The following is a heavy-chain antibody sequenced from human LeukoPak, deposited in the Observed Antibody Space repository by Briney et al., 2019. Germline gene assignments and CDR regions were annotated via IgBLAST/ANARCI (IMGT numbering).Heavy chain of an antibody. D-gene: IGHD3-10*01. CDR2: IRYDGSNK. CDR1: GFTFSSYG. Sequence: GGSLRPSCAASGFTFSSYGMHWVRQAPGKGLEWVAFIRYDGSNKYYADSVKGRFTISRDNSKNTLYLQMNSLRAEDTAVYYCAVIWFGELALDYWGQGTLVTVSS. J-gene: IGHJ4*02. V-gene: IGHV3-30*02. CDR3: AVIWFGELALDY.